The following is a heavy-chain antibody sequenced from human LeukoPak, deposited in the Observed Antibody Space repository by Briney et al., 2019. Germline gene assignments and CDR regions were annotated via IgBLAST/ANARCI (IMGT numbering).Heavy chain of an antibody. J-gene: IGHJ4*02. D-gene: IGHD7-27*01. V-gene: IGHV1-69*04. CDR2: IIPILGIA. Sequence: ASVKVSCKASGGTFSSYAISWVRQAPGQGLEWMGRIIPILGIANYAQKLQGRVTITADKSTSTAYMELSSLRSEDTAVYYCARDINSFTGEDYWGQGTLVTVSS. CDR3: ARDINSFTGEDY. CDR1: GGTFSSYA.